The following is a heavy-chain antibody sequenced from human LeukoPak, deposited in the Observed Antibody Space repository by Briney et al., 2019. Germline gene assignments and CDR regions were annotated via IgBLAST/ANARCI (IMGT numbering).Heavy chain of an antibody. D-gene: IGHD3-9*01. CDR2: ISSSSSYI. CDR1: GFTFSSYS. Sequence: GGSLRLSCAASGFTFSSYSMNWVRQAPGKGLEWVSSISSSSSYIYYADSVKGGFTISRDNAKNSLYLQMNSLRAEDTAVYYCARDNGRYFDWLLEGYYFDYWGQGTLVTVSS. V-gene: IGHV3-21*01. J-gene: IGHJ4*02. CDR3: ARDNGRYFDWLLEGYYFDY.